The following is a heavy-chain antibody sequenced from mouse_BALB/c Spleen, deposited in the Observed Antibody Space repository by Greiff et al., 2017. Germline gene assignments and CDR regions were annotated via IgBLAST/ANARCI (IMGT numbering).Heavy chain of an antibody. D-gene: IGHD2-4*01. V-gene: IGHV1-14*01. J-gene: IGHJ1*01. CDR2: INPYNDGT. Sequence: EVQLQQSGPELVKPGASVKMSCKASGYTFTSYVMHWVKQKPGQGLEWIGYINPYNDGTKYNEKFKGKATLTSDKSSSTAYMELSSLTSEDSAVYYCARDKGSTMTSYWYFDVWGAGTTVTVSS. CDR3: ARDKGSTMTSYWYFDV. CDR1: GYTFTSYV.